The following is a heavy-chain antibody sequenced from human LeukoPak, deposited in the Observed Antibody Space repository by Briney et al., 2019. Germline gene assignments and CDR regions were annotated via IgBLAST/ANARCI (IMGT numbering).Heavy chain of an antibody. CDR2: ISSSSSYT. D-gene: IGHD6-13*01. CDR3: AREPLAAACRLVDY. Sequence: GGSLRLSCAASGFTFSDYDMSWIRQAPGKGLEWVSYISSSSSYTNYADSVKGRFTISRDNAKNSLYLQMNSLRAEDTAVHYCAREPLAAACRLVDYWGQGTLVTVSS. V-gene: IGHV3-11*06. J-gene: IGHJ4*02. CDR1: GFTFSDYD.